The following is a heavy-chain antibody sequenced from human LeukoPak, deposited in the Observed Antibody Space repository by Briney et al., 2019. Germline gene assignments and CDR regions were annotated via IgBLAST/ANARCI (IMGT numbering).Heavy chain of an antibody. CDR3: AKEKVGSIAVAGPLDY. CDR1: GFIFDDYG. V-gene: IGHV3-20*04. CDR2: IDWNGGTT. Sequence: GGSLRLSCIASGFIFDDYGMSWVRQAPGKGLEWVSGIDWNGGTTGYADSVKGRFTISRDNSKNTLYLQMNSLRAEDTAVYYCAKEKVGSIAVAGPLDYWGQGTLVTVSS. J-gene: IGHJ4*02. D-gene: IGHD6-19*01.